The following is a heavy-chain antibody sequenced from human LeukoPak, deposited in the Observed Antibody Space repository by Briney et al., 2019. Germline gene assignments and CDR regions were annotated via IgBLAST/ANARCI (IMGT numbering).Heavy chain of an antibody. Sequence: HPGGSLRLSCAASGFTFSSYAMHWVRQAPGKGLEWVAVISYDGSNKYYADSVKGRFTISRDNSENTLYLQMNSLRAEDTAVYYCALAAYWGQGTLVTVSS. CDR1: GFTFSSYA. V-gene: IGHV3-30-3*01. CDR3: ALAAY. CDR2: ISYDGSNK. D-gene: IGHD3-16*01. J-gene: IGHJ4*02.